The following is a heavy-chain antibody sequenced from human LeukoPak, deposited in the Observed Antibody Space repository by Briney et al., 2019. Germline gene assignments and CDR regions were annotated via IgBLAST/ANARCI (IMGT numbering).Heavy chain of an antibody. D-gene: IGHD2-21*01. CDR2: IIPIFGTA. J-gene: IGHJ4*02. Sequence: SVKVSCKASGGTFSSYAISWVRQAPGQGLEWMGGIIPIFGTANYAQKFQGRVTITADESTSTAYMELSSLRSEDTAVYYCAAGPSGLLTDCGGDCYNFDYWGQGTLVTVSS. CDR3: AAGPSGLLTDCGGDCYNFDY. CDR1: GGTFSSYA. V-gene: IGHV1-69*13.